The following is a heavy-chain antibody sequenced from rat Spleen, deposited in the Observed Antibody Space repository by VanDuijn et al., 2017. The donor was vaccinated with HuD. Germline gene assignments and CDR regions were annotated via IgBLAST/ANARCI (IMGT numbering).Heavy chain of an antibody. V-gene: IGHV2-30*01. CDR3: TRDGYGGPDY. CDR1: GFSLTSYN. J-gene: IGHJ2*01. D-gene: IGHD1-11*01. CDR2: IWTDGST. Sequence: QVQLKESGPGLVQPSQTLSLTCTVSGFSLTSYNVHWVRQPPGKGLEWMGVIWTDGSTAYNSLLKSRLSITRDTSKSQVFLKMNSLQTDDTGTYYCTRDGYGGPDYWGQGVMVTVSS.